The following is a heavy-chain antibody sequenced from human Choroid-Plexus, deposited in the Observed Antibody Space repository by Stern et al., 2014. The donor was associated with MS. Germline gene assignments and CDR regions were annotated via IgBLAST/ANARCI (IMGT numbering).Heavy chain of an antibody. D-gene: IGHD2/OR15-2a*01. CDR3: AKDRQYLTYFFDH. J-gene: IGHJ5*02. CDR1: GFTLGSCA. Sequence: VHLVESGGGVVQPGRPLRLSCVASGFTLGSCAMHWVRQAPGKGLEWVAGVSYDGSNKYYAGSVKGRFTISRDNSQNTLYMQMSSLRPEDTAVYYCAKDRQYLTYFFDHWGQGSLVTVSS. CDR2: VSYDGSNK. V-gene: IGHV3-30*18.